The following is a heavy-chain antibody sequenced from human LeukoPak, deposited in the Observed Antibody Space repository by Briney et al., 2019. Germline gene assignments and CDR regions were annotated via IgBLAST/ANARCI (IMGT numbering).Heavy chain of an antibody. CDR2: ISSSSITI. D-gene: IGHD5/OR15-5a*01. CDR3: ARAGYSILSPFDY. J-gene: IGHJ4*02. Sequence: PGGSLRLSCAASGFTFKNYEMHWVRQAPGKGLEWLSYISSSSITIYYADSMEGRFTISRDNAKSSLYLQMNSLRAEDTAVYYCARAGYSILSPFDYWGLGTLVTVSS. V-gene: IGHV3-48*03. CDR1: GFTFKNYE.